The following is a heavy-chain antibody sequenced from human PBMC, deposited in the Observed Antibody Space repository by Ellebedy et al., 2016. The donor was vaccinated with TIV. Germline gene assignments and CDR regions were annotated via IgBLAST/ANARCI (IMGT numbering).Heavy chain of an antibody. CDR1: GFTFTSYA. J-gene: IGHJ6*02. CDR3: TTDQVGFGMDV. V-gene: IGHV3-15*01. CDR2: IRSKIDGGTT. D-gene: IGHD1-26*01. Sequence: GGSLRLXCAASGFTFTSYAMSWVRQAPGKGLEWVGRIRSKIDGGTTIYSALVKDRFTVSRDDSKDMLFLQLNSLKSEDTAVYYCTTDQVGFGMDVWGQGTTVAVSS.